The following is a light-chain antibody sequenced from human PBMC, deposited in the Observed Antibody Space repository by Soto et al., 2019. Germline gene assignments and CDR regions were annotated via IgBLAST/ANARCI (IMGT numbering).Light chain of an antibody. J-gene: IGKJ1*01. CDR2: GAS. CDR1: QNIRTN. Sequence: DIVMTQSPATLSVSQGERATLSCRASQNIRTNLAWYQHKPDQAPRLLIYGASTGATGVPARFSGSGSGTEFTLTISSLQSEDFAAYYCQQYNNWPRTFGQGTKVDIK. V-gene: IGKV3-15*01. CDR3: QQYNNWPRT.